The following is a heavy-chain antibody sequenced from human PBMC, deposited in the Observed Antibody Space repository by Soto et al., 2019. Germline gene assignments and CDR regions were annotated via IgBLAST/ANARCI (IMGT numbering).Heavy chain of an antibody. CDR3: ARVRGSYHYYYYGMDV. CDR2: ISSSGSTI. Sequence: QVQLVESGGGLVKPGGSLRLSCAASGFTFSDYYMSWIRQAPGNGLEWVSYISSSGSTIYYADSVKGRFTISRDNAKNTLYLQMNSLRAENTAVYYCARVRGSYHYYYYGMDVWGKGTTVTVSS. D-gene: IGHD1-26*01. V-gene: IGHV3-11*01. CDR1: GFTFSDYY. J-gene: IGHJ6*04.